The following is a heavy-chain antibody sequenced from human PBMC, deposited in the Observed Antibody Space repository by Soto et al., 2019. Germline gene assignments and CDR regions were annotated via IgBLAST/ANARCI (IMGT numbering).Heavy chain of an antibody. CDR2: ISGYNGKT. Sequence: CVSQTKRKGLEWMGWISGYNGKTNYEQKFQDRVTMTTDTSTNMAYMELRSLRSDDTDVYFCASERRHTYYCSGMDISGQGTLVT. V-gene: IGHV1-18*01. J-gene: IGHJ6*01. CDR3: ASERRHTYYCSGMDI.